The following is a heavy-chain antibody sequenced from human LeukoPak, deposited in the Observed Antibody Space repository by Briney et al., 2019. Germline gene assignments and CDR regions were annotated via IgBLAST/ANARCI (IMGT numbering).Heavy chain of an antibody. Sequence: ASVKVSCKASGYTFTGYYMHWVRQAPGQGLEWMGWINPNSGGTNYAQKFQGRVTMTRDTSISTAYMELSRLGSDDTAVYYCARDRYCSSTSCSLPDYWGQGTLVTVSS. CDR3: ARDRYCSSTSCSLPDY. D-gene: IGHD2-2*01. CDR2: INPNSGGT. V-gene: IGHV1-2*02. CDR1: GYTFTGYY. J-gene: IGHJ4*02.